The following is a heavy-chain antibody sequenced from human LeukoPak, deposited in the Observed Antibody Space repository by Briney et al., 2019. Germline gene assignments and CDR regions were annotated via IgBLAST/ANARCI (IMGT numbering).Heavy chain of an antibody. Sequence: GGSLRLSCAASGFTFSSYGMTWVRQAPGKGLEWVSYISSSSSTIYYADSAKGRFTISRDNAKKSIYLQMNSLRAEDTAVYYCARDQNWAFDYWGQGTLVTVSS. CDR1: GFTFSSYG. CDR2: ISSSSSTI. D-gene: IGHD7-27*01. V-gene: IGHV3-48*01. J-gene: IGHJ4*02. CDR3: ARDQNWAFDY.